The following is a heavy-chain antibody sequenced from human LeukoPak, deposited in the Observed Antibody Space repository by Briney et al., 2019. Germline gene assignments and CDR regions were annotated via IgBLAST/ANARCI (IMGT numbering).Heavy chain of an antibody. Sequence: GGSLRLSCAASGFTFSNYWMSWVRQAPGRGLEWVANIKQDGSEKYSVNSVKGRFTVSRDNAKNSLYLQMNSLRAEDTAIYYCAREDDWNYEDYWGQGTLVTVSS. CDR2: IKQDGSEK. CDR3: AREDDWNYEDY. CDR1: GFTFSNYW. J-gene: IGHJ4*02. V-gene: IGHV3-7*01. D-gene: IGHD1-7*01.